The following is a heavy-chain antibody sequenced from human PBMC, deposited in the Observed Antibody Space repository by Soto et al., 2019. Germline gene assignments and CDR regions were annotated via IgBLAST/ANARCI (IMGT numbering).Heavy chain of an antibody. V-gene: IGHV4-61*01. D-gene: IGHD6-19*01. Sequence: QVQLQESGPGLVKPSETLSLTCTVSGGSVSSGSYYWSWIRQPPGKGLEWIGYIYYSGSTNYNPSLKSRVTISVDTSKHQFSLKLSSVTAADTAVYYCARERGTYSRGWFASHYFDYWGQGTLVTVSS. CDR2: IYYSGST. CDR1: GGSVSSGSYY. CDR3: ARERGTYSRGWFASHYFDY. J-gene: IGHJ4*02.